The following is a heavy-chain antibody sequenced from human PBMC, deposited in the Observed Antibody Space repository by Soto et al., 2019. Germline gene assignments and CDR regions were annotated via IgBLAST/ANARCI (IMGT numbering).Heavy chain of an antibody. CDR3: ARDCSGGSCYPGMDV. CDR2: ISSSGYI. Sequence: PGGXXRLSXXAXGFNFNSYTITWVRQAPGKRLEWLSSISSSGYIFSTDSVRGRFTISRDNAKNSVYLQINSLRAEDTAVYFCARDCSGGSCYPGMDVWGQGTTVTVSS. D-gene: IGHD2-15*01. J-gene: IGHJ6*02. V-gene: IGHV3-21*01. CDR1: GFNFNSYT.